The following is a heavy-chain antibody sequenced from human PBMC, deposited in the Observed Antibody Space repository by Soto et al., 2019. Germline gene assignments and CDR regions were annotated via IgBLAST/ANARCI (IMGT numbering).Heavy chain of an antibody. CDR1: GFTFSSYG. J-gene: IGHJ4*02. V-gene: IGHV3-33*01. Sequence: QVQLVESGGGVVQPGRSLRLSCAASGFTFSSYGMHWVRQAPGKGLEWVAVIWYDGSNKYYADSVKGRFTISRDNSKNTLYLQMNSLRAEDTAVYYCARVYLCGEIASLGYWGQGTLVTVSS. CDR3: ARVYLCGEIASLGY. D-gene: IGHD3-10*02. CDR2: IWYDGSNK.